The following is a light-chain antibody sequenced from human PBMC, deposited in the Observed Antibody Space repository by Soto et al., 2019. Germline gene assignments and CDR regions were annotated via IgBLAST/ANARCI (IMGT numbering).Light chain of an antibody. CDR2: EVR. V-gene: IGLV2-14*01. J-gene: IGLJ1*01. CDR3: NSYRHSTTLV. CDR1: SSDVGGYNS. Sequence: QSVLTQPASVSGSPGQSITISCTGTSSDVGGYNSVSWFQQHPSKAPKLIIYEVRHRPSGVSIRFSGSKSGNTASLTISGLQAEDEADYYCNSYRHSTTLVFGTGTKLTVL.